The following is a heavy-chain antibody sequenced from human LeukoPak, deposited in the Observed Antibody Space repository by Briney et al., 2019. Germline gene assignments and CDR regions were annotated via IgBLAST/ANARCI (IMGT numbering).Heavy chain of an antibody. D-gene: IGHD1-7*01. CDR3: AKPEGDNWNCAY. V-gene: IGHV3-30*02. CDR2: IRYDGSNK. J-gene: IGHJ4*02. Sequence: GGSLRLSCAASGFTFSSYGMHWVRQAPGKGLEWVAFIRYDGSNKYYADSVKGRFTISRDNSKNTLYLQMNSLRAEDTAVYYCAKPEGDNWNCAYWGQGTLVTVSS. CDR1: GFTFSSYG.